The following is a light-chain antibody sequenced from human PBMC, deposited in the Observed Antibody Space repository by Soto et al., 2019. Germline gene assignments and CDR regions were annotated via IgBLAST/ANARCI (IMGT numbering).Light chain of an antibody. J-gene: IGKJ4*01. V-gene: IGKV3-20*01. CDR3: QQYGTSPLT. CDR1: QSVNNDY. CDR2: GAS. Sequence: ENVLTQSPGTLSLSPGERATLSCRATQSVNNDYLAWYQQRPGLAPRLLIFGASGRATGIPDRFSGSGSGTDFTLTINRLEPEDFAIYYCQQYGTSPLTFGGGTKVDIK.